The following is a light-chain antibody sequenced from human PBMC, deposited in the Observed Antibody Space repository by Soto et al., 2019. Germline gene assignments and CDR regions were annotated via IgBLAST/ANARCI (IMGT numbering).Light chain of an antibody. CDR1: QSVSTS. J-gene: IGKJ2*01. V-gene: IGKV3-15*01. Sequence: EVVMTQSPATLSVFPGERVTLSCRASQSVSTSIAWYQQKPGQAPWLLIYSASTRATGIPARFSGSGSGTEFALTISSLQSEDFAVYYCQQYIHGYSFGQGTELEIK. CDR2: SAS. CDR3: QQYIHGYS.